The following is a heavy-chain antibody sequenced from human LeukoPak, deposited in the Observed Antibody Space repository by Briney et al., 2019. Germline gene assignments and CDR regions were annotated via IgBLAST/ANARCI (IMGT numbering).Heavy chain of an antibody. CDR1: GGSFSGYY. Sequence: PSETLSLTCAVYGGSFSGYYWSWIRQPPGKGLEWIGEINHSGSTNYNPSLKSRVTISVDTSKNQFSLKLSSVTAADTAVYYCARPPHYYDNSGYYDAYWGQGTLVTVPS. CDR2: INHSGST. CDR3: ARPPHYYDNSGYYDAY. D-gene: IGHD3-22*01. V-gene: IGHV4-34*01. J-gene: IGHJ4*02.